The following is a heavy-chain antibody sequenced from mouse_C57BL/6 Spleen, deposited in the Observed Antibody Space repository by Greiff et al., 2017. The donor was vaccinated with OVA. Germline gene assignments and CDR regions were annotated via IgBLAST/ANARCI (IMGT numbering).Heavy chain of an antibody. V-gene: IGHV2-3*01. CDR2: IWGDGST. CDR1: GFSFTSYG. J-gene: IGHJ4*01. CDR3: AKPGGLYAMDY. Sequence: VKLQQSGPGLVAPSQSLSITCTVSGFSFTSYGVSWVRQPPGKGLEWLGVIWGDGSTNYHSALISRLSISKDNSKSQVFLKLNSLQTDDTATYYCAKPGGLYAMDYWGQGTSVTVSS. D-gene: IGHD1-1*02.